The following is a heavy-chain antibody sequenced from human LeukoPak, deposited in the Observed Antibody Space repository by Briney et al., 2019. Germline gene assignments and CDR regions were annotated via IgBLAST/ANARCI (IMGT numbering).Heavy chain of an antibody. CDR1: GGSISSYY. D-gene: IGHD3-9*01. CDR3: ARVWEDYDILTGLKYYFDY. J-gene: IGHJ4*02. CDR2: IYYSGST. Sequence: SETLSLTCTVSGGSISSYYWSWIRQPPGKGLEWIGYIYYSGSTNYNPFLKSRVTISVDTSKNQFSLKLSSVTAADTAVYYCARVWEDYDILTGLKYYFDYWGQGTLVTVSS. V-gene: IGHV4-59*01.